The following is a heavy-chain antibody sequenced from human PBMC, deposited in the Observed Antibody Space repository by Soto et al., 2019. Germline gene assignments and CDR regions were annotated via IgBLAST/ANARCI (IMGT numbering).Heavy chain of an antibody. Sequence: NFQARVTMTTDTSTNTAYMELTSLRSDDTAVYYCARGLFGVVSTTAVDHWGQGTLVTVSS. CDR3: ARGLFGVVSTTAVDH. J-gene: IGHJ4*02. D-gene: IGHD3-3*01. V-gene: IGHV1-18*01.